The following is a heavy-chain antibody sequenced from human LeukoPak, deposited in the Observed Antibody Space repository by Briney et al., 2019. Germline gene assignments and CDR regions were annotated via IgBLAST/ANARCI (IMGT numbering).Heavy chain of an antibody. J-gene: IGHJ4*02. CDR2: ISGSGGST. Sequence: QPGGSLRLSCAASGFTFSSYAMSWVRQAPGKGLEWVSAISGSGGSTYYADSVKGRFTISRDNAKTRLYLQMNSLRDDDTAVYYCARGNSGSYPAYRRFDYWGQGTLVTVSS. CDR1: GFTFSSYA. V-gene: IGHV3-23*01. D-gene: IGHD1-26*01. CDR3: ARGNSGSYPAYRRFDY.